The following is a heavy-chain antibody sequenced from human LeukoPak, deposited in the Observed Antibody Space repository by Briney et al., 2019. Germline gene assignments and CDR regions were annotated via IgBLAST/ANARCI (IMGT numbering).Heavy chain of an antibody. D-gene: IGHD3-16*01. CDR1: GYTFTGYY. J-gene: IGHJ5*02. CDR3: ARASFWESPINWFAP. CDR2: INPNSGGT. Sequence: ASVKVSCKASGYTFTGYYMNWVRQAPGQGLEWMGWINPNSGGTNYAQKFQGRVTMTRDTSISTAYMELNRLASDDTAVYYCARASFWESPINWFAPWGQGTLVTVSS. V-gene: IGHV1-2*02.